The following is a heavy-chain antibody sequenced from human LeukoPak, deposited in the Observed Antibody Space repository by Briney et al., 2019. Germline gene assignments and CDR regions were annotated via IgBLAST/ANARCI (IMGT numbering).Heavy chain of an antibody. CDR2: INHSGST. CDR3: ARGLRYCGDYQIYNWFDP. V-gene: IGHV4-34*01. D-gene: IGHD4-17*01. J-gene: IGHJ5*02. CDR1: GGSFSGYY. Sequence: SETLSLTCAVYGGSFSGYYWSWIRQPPGKGLEWIGEINHSGSTNYNPSLKSRVTISVDTSKNQFSLKLSSVTAADTAVYYCARGLRYCGDYQIYNWFDPWGQGTLVTVSS.